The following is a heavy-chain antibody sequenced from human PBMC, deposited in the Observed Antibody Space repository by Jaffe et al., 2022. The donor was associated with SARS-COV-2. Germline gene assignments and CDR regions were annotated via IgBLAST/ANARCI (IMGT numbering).Heavy chain of an antibody. V-gene: IGHV3-48*02. CDR2: ISIGAGDI. D-gene: IGHD1-26*01. J-gene: IGHJ3*01. CDR1: GFTFASWS. CDR3: AGDGVGANPGDAFDV. Sequence: EVQLVESGGGLVQPGGSLRLSCAASGFTFASWSMNWVRQAPGKGLEWISYISIGAGDIHYADSVKGRFTISRDDAENSLYLQMKSLRDEDTALYFCAGDGVGANPGDAFDVWGQGTMVTVSS.